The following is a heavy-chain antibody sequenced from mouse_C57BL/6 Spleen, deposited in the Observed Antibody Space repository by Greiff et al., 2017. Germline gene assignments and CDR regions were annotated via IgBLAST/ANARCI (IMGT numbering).Heavy chain of an antibody. V-gene: IGHV1-7*01. CDR1: GYTFTSYW. Sequence: VQLQQSGAELVKPGASVKLSCKASGYTFTSYWITWVKQRPGQGLEWIGDINPSSGYTKYNQKFKDKATLTADKSSSTAYMQLSSLTYEDSAVYYCARDGSTFFDYWGQGTTLTVSS. D-gene: IGHD1-1*01. CDR2: INPSSGYT. J-gene: IGHJ2*01. CDR3: ARDGSTFFDY.